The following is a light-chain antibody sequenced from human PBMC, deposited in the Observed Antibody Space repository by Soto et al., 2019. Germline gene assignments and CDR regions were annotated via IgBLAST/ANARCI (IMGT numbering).Light chain of an antibody. CDR2: RSS. J-gene: IGKJ1*01. V-gene: IGKV1-39*01. CDR3: QQTYNVPWT. Sequence: DIQMTQSPSSLSASVGDRITITCRARQDLFSYLCWYQQKPGKAPRLLIYRSSTLQSGVPSRFSASASGTDFTLAITSLQPEDFATYYCQQTYNVPWTFGQGTTVEIK. CDR1: QDLFSY.